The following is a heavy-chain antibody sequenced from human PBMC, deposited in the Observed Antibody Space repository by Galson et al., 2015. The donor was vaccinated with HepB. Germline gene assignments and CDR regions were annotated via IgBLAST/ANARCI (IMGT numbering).Heavy chain of an antibody. D-gene: IGHD2-21*02. V-gene: IGHV4-59*08. CDR2: VRYTGTT. CDR1: GGSISNYY. CDR3: ARHPGRGSDGYAFDN. Sequence: SETLSLTCTVSGGSISNYYWSWIRQPPGKGLEWIGYVRYTGTTEYNPFLNGPVNISVDASGNQVYLRLRSVTAADTAVYFCARHPGRGSDGYAFDNWGQGILVTVSS. J-gene: IGHJ4*02.